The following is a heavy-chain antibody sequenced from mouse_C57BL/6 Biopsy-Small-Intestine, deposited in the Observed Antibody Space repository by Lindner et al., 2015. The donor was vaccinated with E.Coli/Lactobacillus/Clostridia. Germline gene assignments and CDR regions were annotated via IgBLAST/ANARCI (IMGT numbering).Heavy chain of an antibody. CDR2: INPSTGST. CDR3: ARREVYYFDY. CDR1: GYSITSNY. V-gene: IGHV1-42*01. Sequence: VQLQESGPELVKSGASVKISCEASGYSITSNYVNWMKQSPEKSLEWIGEINPSTGSTTYNQKFRAKATLTIDRSSSTAYMQFKSLTSEDSAVYYCARREVYYFDYWGQGTTLTVSS. J-gene: IGHJ2*01.